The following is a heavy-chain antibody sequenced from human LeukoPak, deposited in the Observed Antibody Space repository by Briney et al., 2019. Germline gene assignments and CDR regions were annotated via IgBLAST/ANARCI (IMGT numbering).Heavy chain of an antibody. J-gene: IGHJ4*02. CDR3: ARGSPVTTLDY. CDR2: INPNSGGP. D-gene: IGHD4-17*01. Sequence: GASVKVSCKASGYTFTSYAMHWVRQAPGQRLEWMGWINPNSGGPNYAQKFQGRVTMTRDTSISTAYMELSRLTSDDTAVYYCARGSPVTTLDYWGQGTLVTVSS. V-gene: IGHV1-2*02. CDR1: GYTFTSYA.